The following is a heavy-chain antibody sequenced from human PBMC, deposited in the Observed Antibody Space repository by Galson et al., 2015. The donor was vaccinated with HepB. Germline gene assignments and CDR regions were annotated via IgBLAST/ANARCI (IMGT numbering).Heavy chain of an antibody. V-gene: IGHV1-3*01. CDR2: INAGNGNT. J-gene: IGHJ6*03. Sequence: SVKVSCKASGYTFTSYAMHWVRQAPGQRLEWMGWINAGNGNTKYSQKFQGRVTITRDTSASTVYMELSSLRSEDTAVYYCARGRAGYSSWGGKPNDYYMDVWGKGTTVTVSS. D-gene: IGHD6-13*01. CDR1: GYTFTSYA. CDR3: ARGRAGYSSWGGKPNDYYMDV.